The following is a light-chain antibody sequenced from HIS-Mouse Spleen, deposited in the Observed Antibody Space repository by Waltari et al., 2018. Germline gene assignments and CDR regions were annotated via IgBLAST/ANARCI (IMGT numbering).Light chain of an antibody. CDR3: QAWDSSTVV. V-gene: IGLV3-1*01. Sequence: SYELTQPPSVSVPPGQTASIPCPGDKLGDKYACWYQQKPGQSPVLVNYQDSKRPSGIPERFSGSNSGNTATLTISGTQAMDEADYYCQAWDSSTVVFGGGTKLTVL. CDR2: QDS. CDR1: KLGDKY. J-gene: IGLJ2*01.